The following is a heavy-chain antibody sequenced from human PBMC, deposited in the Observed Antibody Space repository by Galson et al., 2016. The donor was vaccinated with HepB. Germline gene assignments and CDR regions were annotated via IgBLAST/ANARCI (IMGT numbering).Heavy chain of an antibody. J-gene: IGHJ4*02. CDR2: LSYDGSMK. CDR3: ARSRAPYYSGSVTNYFEY. Sequence: SLRLSCAASGFAFGSHWMHWVRQVPGKGLEWVALLSYDGSMKYYSDSVKGRFTISRDNSKNTLFLEMNSLGVEDTAVYYCARSRAPYYSGSVTNYFEYWGQGTLVTVSS. CDR1: GFAFGSHW. D-gene: IGHD3-10*01. V-gene: IGHV3-30*03.